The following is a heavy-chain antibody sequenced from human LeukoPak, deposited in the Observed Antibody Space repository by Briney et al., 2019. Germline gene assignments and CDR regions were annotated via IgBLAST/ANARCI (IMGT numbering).Heavy chain of an antibody. J-gene: IGHJ5*02. CDR3: ARDGGYCAGITCPGDH. Sequence: GGSLRLSCAASGFDFDSYWMSWVRQAPGKGLEWLANIERDGSTKIYFDSLRGRFTISRDNANNSLYLEGDSLRVEDTAVYYWARDGGYCAGITCPGDHWGQGTLVVVSS. V-gene: IGHV3-7*03. CDR2: IERDGSTK. D-gene: IGHD2-15*01. CDR1: GFDFDSYW.